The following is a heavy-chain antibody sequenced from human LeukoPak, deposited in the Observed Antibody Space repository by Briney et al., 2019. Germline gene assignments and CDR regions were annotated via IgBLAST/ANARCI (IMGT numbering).Heavy chain of an antibody. CDR1: GYTFTGYY. D-gene: IGHD3-10*01. CDR2: INPNSGGT. CDR3: ARSGSWLWFGESGPSFDY. J-gene: IGHJ4*02. Sequence: ASVKVSCKASGYTFTGYYMHWVRQAPGQGLEWMGWINPNSGGTNYAQKFQGRVTMTRDTSISTAYMELSRLRSDDTAVYYCARSGSWLWFGESGPSFDYWGQGTLVTVSS. V-gene: IGHV1-2*02.